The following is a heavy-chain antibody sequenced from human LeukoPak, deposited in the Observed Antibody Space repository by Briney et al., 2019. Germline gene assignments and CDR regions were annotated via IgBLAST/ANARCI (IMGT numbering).Heavy chain of an antibody. D-gene: IGHD3-10*01. V-gene: IGHV4-59*11. CDR2: IYYSGST. CDR3: ARDGVNYYGSGSYWVY. CDR1: GGSISSHY. Sequence: KASETLSLTCTVYGGSISSHYCSWIRQPPGKGLEWIGYIYYSGSTNYNPSLKSRVTISVDTSKNQFSLKLSSVTAADTAVYYCARDGVNYYGSGSYWVYWGQGTLVTVSS. J-gene: IGHJ4*02.